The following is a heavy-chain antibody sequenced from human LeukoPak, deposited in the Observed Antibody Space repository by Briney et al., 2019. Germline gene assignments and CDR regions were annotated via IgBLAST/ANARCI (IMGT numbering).Heavy chain of an antibody. CDR2: ISAYNGNT. V-gene: IGHV1-18*01. CDR1: GYTFTSYG. D-gene: IGHD2-2*02. J-gene: IGHJ6*02. CDR3: ARDGGAAIPAYYYYGMDV. Sequence: VASVKVSCKASGYTFTSYGISWVRQAPGQGLEWMGWISAYNGNTNYAQKLQGRVTMTTDTSTSTAYMELRSLRSDDTAVYYCARDGGAAIPAYYYYGMDVWGQGTTVTVSS.